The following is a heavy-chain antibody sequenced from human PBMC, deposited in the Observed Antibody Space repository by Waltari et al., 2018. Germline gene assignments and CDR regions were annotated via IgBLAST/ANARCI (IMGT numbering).Heavy chain of an antibody. CDR2: IWYDGSNK. J-gene: IGHJ4*02. CDR3: AKGTVAGISDY. Sequence: QVQLVQSGGGVVQPVRSLSLSCAASGFTFSSYDMPSVRQAPGKGLEWVAVIWYDGSNKYYADSVKGRFTISRDNSKNTLYLQMNSLRAEDTAMYYCAKGTVAGISDYWGQGTLVTVSS. V-gene: IGHV3-30*18. D-gene: IGHD6-19*01. CDR1: GFTFSSYD.